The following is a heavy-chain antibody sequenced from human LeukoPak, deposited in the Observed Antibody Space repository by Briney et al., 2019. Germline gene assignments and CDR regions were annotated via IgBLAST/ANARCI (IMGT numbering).Heavy chain of an antibody. D-gene: IGHD2-2*01. Sequence: GASLKVSCKASGYTFTSCYMHWARQAPGQGLERMGIINPSGGSTSYAQKFQGRVTMTRDTSTSTVYMELSSLRSEDTVVYYCARKYCSSTSCYYNWFDPWGQGTLVTVSS. V-gene: IGHV1-46*03. CDR3: ARKYCSSTSCYYNWFDP. J-gene: IGHJ5*02. CDR2: INPSGGST. CDR1: GYTFTSCY.